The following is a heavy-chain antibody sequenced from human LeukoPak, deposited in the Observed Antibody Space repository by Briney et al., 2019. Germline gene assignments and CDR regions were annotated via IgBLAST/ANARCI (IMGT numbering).Heavy chain of an antibody. D-gene: IGHD6-19*01. CDR3: ARDAGSGWPHDAFDI. J-gene: IGHJ3*02. CDR1: GFTFSSYA. CDR2: ISYDGSNK. V-gene: IGHV3-30-3*01. Sequence: GRSLRLSCAASGFTFSSYAMHWVRQAPGKGLEWVAVISYDGSNKYYADSVKGRFTISRDSSKNTLYLQMNSLRAEDTAVYYCARDAGSGWPHDAFDIWGQGTMVTVSS.